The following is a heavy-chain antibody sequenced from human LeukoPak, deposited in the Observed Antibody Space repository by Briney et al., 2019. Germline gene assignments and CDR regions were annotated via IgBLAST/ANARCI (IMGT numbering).Heavy chain of an antibody. D-gene: IGHD5-12*01. Sequence: ASVKGSCKASGYTFTSYYMHWVRQAPGQGLEWMGIINPSGGSTNYAQKFQGRVNMTRDTSTSTVYMELSSLRSEDTAVYYCARGSSGYAPIDFWGQGTLVTVSS. CDR3: ARGSSGYAPIDF. CDR2: INPSGGST. J-gene: IGHJ4*02. CDR1: GYTFTSYY. V-gene: IGHV1-46*03.